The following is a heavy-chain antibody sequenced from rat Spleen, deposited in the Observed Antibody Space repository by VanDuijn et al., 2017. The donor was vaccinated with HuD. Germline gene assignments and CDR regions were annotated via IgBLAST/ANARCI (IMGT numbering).Heavy chain of an antibody. V-gene: IGHV5-19*01. Sequence: EVQLVESGGGLVQPGRSLKLSCAASGFTFSNYGMHWIRQAPTKGLEWVASISPSGGSTYYRDSVKGRFTISRDNAKSTLYLQMDSLRSEDTATYYCATGGVSYYSSYDWFAYWGQGTLVTVSS. J-gene: IGHJ3*01. D-gene: IGHD1-2*01. CDR1: GFTFSNYG. CDR3: ATGGVSYYSSYDWFAY. CDR2: ISPSGGST.